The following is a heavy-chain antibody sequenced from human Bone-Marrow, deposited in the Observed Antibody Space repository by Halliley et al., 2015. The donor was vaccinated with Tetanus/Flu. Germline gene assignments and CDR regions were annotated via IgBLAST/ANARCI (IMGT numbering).Heavy chain of an antibody. Sequence: TLSLTCTVSGGSISSGTYYWTWIRQHPGKGLEWIGYIYSSGNSYHNPSLKSRLTISRDTSKNQFSLRLSSVTAADTAVYYCARGCSSPSCSESDGFDIWGQGITVTVSS. CDR3: ARGCSSPSCSESDGFDI. J-gene: IGHJ3*02. CDR2: IYSSGNS. CDR1: GGSISSGTYY. V-gene: IGHV4-31*03. D-gene: IGHD2-2*01.